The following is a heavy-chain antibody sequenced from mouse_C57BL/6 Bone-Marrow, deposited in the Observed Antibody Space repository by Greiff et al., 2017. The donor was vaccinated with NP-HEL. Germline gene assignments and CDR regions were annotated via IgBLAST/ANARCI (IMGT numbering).Heavy chain of an antibody. V-gene: IGHV1-55*01. D-gene: IGHD1-1*01. CDR3: AMYYYGSSYLWWYFDV. J-gene: IGHJ1*03. CDR2: IYPGSGST. CDR1: GYTFTSYW. Sequence: QVHVKQSGAELVKPGASVKMSCKASGYTFTSYWITWVKQRPGQGLEWIGDIYPGSGSTNYNEKFKSKATLTVDTSSSTAYMQLSSLTSEDSAVYYCAMYYYGSSYLWWYFDVWGTGTTVTVSS.